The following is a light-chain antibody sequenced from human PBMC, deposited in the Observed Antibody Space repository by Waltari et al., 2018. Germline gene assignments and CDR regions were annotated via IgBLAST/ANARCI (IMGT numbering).Light chain of an antibody. J-gene: IGLJ2*01. Sequence: QSALTQPASVSGSSGQSITIFCTGTSSDVGNYRLVSWYQQHPGNPPKLMIYAVNKRPSWVSDRFSASKSGDMASLTISCLQPGDEAEYFCSSYAGSSKGVFGGGTKVTVL. V-gene: IGLV2-23*02. CDR3: SSYAGSSKGV. CDR1: SSDVGNYRL. CDR2: AVN.